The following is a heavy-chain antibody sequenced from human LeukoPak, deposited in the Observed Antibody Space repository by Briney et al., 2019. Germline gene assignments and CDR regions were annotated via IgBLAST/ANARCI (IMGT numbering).Heavy chain of an antibody. Sequence: SETLSLTCAVYGGSFSGYYWSWIRQPPGKGLEWIGEINHSGSTNYNPSLKSRVTISVDTSKNQFSLKLSSVTAADTAVYYCARGYSYLDYWGQGTLVTVSS. J-gene: IGHJ4*02. CDR1: GGSFSGYY. CDR3: ARGYSYLDY. V-gene: IGHV4-34*01. CDR2: INHSGST. D-gene: IGHD5-18*01.